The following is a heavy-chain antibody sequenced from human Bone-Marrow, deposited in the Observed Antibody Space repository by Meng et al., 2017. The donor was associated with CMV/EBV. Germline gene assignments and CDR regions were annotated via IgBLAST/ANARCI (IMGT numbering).Heavy chain of an antibody. CDR2: IKTKVDGATT. CDR1: GFTFNDAW. J-gene: IGHJ5*02. V-gene: IGHV3-15*01. CDR3: TREATVDRNYYWFDP. D-gene: IGHD1-14*01. Sequence: GESLKISCAASGFTFNDAWMSWVRQAPGKGLEWIGRIKTKVDGATTAYGAPVKGRFSISRDDSKNTLYLQINSLKTEDTGVYYCTREATVDRNYYWFDPWGQGTLVTVPS.